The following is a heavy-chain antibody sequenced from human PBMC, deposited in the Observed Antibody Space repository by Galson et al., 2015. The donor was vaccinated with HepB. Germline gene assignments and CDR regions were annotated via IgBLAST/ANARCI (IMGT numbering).Heavy chain of an antibody. Sequence: SVKVSCKASGYSFPNYGITWVRQAPGQGLEWMGWISPYNGNTNYAQKFRDRVTMTTDTSTSTAYMELRSLRSDDTGVYYCGRYSRYQFGVVIRPFDPWGQGTLVTVSS. CDR2: ISPYNGNT. D-gene: IGHD3-3*01. CDR1: GYSFPNYG. V-gene: IGHV1-18*01. CDR3: GRYSRYQFGVVIRPFDP. J-gene: IGHJ5*02.